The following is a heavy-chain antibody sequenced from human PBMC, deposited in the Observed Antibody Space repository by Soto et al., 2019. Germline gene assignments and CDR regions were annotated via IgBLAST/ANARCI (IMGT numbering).Heavy chain of an antibody. Sequence: VKGYCKRAGYRKTIDHGDWVRKKTEQGLEWMGIINPSGGSTSYAQKFQGRDTMTRDPSTSTVYMALSSLRSEDTAVYYCARDGGHLRYFDWLPRGPFAFWGQRTLVPGFS. CDR3: ARDGGHLRYFDWLPRGPFAF. CDR1: GYRKTIDH. J-gene: IGHJ4*02. CDR2: INPSGGST. V-gene: IGHV1-46*01. D-gene: IGHD3-9*01.